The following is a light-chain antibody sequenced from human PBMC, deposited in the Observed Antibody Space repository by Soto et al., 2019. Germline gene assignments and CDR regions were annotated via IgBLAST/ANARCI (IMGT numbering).Light chain of an antibody. CDR1: QSLLHSNGYNY. CDR3: QQYETFSGT. CDR2: DAS. J-gene: IGKJ1*01. Sequence: DIMMTQSPLSLHVTPRGLASISCRSSQSLLHSNGYNYLDWYLQKPGQSPQLLIYDASALPRGVPSRFSGSGSGTKFTLTIASLQPDDFATYYCQQYETFSGTFGPGTKVDI. V-gene: IGKV2-28*01.